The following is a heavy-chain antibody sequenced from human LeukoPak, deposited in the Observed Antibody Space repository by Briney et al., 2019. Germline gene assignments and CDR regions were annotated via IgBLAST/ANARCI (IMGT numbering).Heavy chain of an antibody. Sequence: PSETLSLTCTVSGGSISSHYWSWLRQPPGKGLEWIGYIYYSGSTTYNPSLKSRVTISVDTSKNQFSLKLSSVTAADTAVYYCARVYNGNFDYWGQGTLVTVSS. V-gene: IGHV4-59*11. CDR3: ARVYNGNFDY. CDR2: IYYSGST. D-gene: IGHD2-8*01. CDR1: GGSISSHY. J-gene: IGHJ4*02.